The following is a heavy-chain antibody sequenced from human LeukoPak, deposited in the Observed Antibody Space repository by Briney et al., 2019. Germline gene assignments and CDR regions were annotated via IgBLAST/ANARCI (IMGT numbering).Heavy chain of an antibody. J-gene: IGHJ4*02. V-gene: IGHV1-18*01. CDR3: AKNRGAAWWDLVYS. CDR1: GHTFTKFG. CDR2: ISADNGNT. Sequence: GASVTVSCKASGHTFTKFGVTWVRQAPGQGLEWMGWISADNGNTNYAQKFQGRVTMSVDTSTSTAYMELRSLRSDDTAVYYCAKNRGAAWWDLVYSWGQGTLVTVSS. D-gene: IGHD1-26*01.